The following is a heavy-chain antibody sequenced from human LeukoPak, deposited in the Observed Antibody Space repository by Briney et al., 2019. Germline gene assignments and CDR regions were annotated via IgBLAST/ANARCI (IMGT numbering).Heavy chain of an antibody. CDR3: ARRVQDIVVVVAAPGYFDY. CDR2: INHGGST. D-gene: IGHD2-15*01. CDR1: GGSFSGYY. V-gene: IGHV4-34*01. Sequence: PSETLSLTCAVYGGSFSGYYWSWIRQPPGKGLEWIGEINHGGSTNYNPSLKSRVTISVDTSKNQFSLKLSSVTAADTAVYYCARRVQDIVVVVAAPGYFDYWGQGTLVTVSS. J-gene: IGHJ4*02.